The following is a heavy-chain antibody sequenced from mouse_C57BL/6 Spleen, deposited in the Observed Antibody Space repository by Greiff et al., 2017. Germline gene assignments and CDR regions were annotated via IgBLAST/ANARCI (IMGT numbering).Heavy chain of an antibody. CDR1: GFSLTSYA. CDR3: ARVYGSSYERYFDV. J-gene: IGHJ1*03. D-gene: IGHD1-1*01. Sequence: VKLVESGPGLVAPSQSLSITCTVSGFSLTSYAISWVRQPPGKGLEWLGVIWTGGGTNYNSALKSRLSISKANSKSQVFLKMNSLQTDDTARYYCARVYGSSYERYFDVWGTGTTVTVSS. CDR2: IWTGGGT. V-gene: IGHV2-9-1*01.